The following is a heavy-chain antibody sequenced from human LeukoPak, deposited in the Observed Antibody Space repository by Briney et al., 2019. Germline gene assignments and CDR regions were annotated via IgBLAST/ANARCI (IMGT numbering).Heavy chain of an antibody. J-gene: IGHJ4*02. V-gene: IGHV3-21*01. D-gene: IGHD5-24*01. CDR3: ARDRKGRDGYNDAY. Sequence: PGGSLRLSCAASGFTFSSYSMTWVRQAPGKGLEWVSSISSSSSYIYYADSVKGRFTISRDNAKNSLYLQMNSLRAEDTAVYYCARDRKGRDGYNDAYWGQGTLVTVSS. CDR2: ISSSSSYI. CDR1: GFTFSSYS.